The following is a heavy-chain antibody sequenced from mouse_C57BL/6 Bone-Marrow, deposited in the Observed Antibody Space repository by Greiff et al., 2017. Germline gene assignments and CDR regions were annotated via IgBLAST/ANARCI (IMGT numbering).Heavy chain of an antibody. J-gene: IGHJ4*01. CDR3: TKWGVPYAMDY. V-gene: IGHV1-5*01. D-gene: IGHD6-1*01. Sequence: EVQLQQSGTVLARPGASVKMSCKTSGYTFTSYWMHWVKQRPGQGLEWIGAIYPGNSDTSYNQKFKGKAKLTAVTSASTAYMELSSLTNEDSAVYYCTKWGVPYAMDYWGQGTSVTVSS. CDR2: IYPGNSDT. CDR1: GYTFTSYW.